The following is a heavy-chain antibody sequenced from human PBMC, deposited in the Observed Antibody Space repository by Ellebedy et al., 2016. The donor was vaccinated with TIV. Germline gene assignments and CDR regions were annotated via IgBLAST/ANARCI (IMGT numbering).Heavy chain of an antibody. V-gene: IGHV3-30*02. J-gene: IGHJ4*02. D-gene: IGHD4-23*01. CDR1: GITFGSYG. Sequence: PGGSLRLSCAASGITFGSYGMHWVRQAPGKGLEWVAFVSSDAINEYYADSVTGRFAISRDNSKNTVYLQMNSLRTEDTAIYYCAKGVWSNGGGSGVESWGQGDLVTVSS. CDR2: VSSDAINE. CDR3: AKGVWSNGGGSGVES.